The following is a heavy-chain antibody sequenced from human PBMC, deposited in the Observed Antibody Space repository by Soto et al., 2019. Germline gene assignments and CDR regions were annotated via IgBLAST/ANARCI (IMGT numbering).Heavy chain of an antibody. V-gene: IGHV4-34*01. CDR1: GGSFIGYY. CDR3: ASPSRFDSSGYYFDS. CDR2: INHSGTT. D-gene: IGHD3-22*01. Sequence: PSETLSLTCAVYGGSFIGYYWSWIRQPPGKGLEWIGEINHSGTTKYNPSLKSRVTISVDTSKNQFSLRLSSVTAADTAVYYCASPSRFDSSGYYFDSWGQGT. J-gene: IGHJ4*02.